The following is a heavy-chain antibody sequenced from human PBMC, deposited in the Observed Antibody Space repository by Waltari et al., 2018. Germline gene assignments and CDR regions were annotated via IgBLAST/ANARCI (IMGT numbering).Heavy chain of an antibody. CDR2: INTDGTRL. V-gene: IGHV3-74*01. J-gene: IGHJ6*02. CDR1: GLISTSSW. CDR3: ARGRHYDYYYYGIGV. Sequence: EVELVESGGGLVQPGGSLRLSCAGPGLISTSSWMHWVGQGPGRGLGKAEGKGLVWVACINTDGTRLRYAGFVKGRVTISRDNAKKTLYLQMNGLRDEDTAVYYCARGRHYDYYYYGIGVWGQGTTVIVSS. D-gene: IGHD4-17*01.